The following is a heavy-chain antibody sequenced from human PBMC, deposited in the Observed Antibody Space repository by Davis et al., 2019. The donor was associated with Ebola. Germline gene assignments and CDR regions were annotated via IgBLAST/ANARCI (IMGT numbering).Heavy chain of an antibody. CDR1: GGSISSYY. Sequence: SETLSLTCTVSGGSISSYYWSWIRQPPGKGLEWIGYIYYSGSTNYNPSLKSRVTISVDTSKNQFSLKLRSVTAADTAVYYCARGLQPHWFDPWGQGTLVTVSS. CDR3: ARGLQPHWFDP. D-gene: IGHD4-11*01. CDR2: IYYSGST. J-gene: IGHJ5*02. V-gene: IGHV4-59*01.